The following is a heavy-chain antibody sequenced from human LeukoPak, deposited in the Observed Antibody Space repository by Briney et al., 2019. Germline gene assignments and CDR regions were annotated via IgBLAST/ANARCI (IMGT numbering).Heavy chain of an antibody. J-gene: IGHJ4*02. D-gene: IGHD5-12*01. V-gene: IGHV3-21*01. CDR2: ISSSSSYI. Sequence: GGSLRLSCAASGFTFSSYSTNWVRQAPGKGLEWVSSISSSSSYIYYADSVKGRFTISRDNAKNSLYLQMNSLRAEDTAVYYCAGSGYDPFFDYWGQGTLVTVSS. CDR1: GFTFSSYS. CDR3: AGSGYDPFFDY.